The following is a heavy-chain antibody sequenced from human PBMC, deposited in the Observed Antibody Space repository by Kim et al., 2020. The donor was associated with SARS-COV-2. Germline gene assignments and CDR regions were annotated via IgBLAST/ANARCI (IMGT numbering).Heavy chain of an antibody. Sequence: YSVDSGKCRFMISRDNTENSLYLQMNSLRAEDTAVYYCARDRPGAAPRYWGQGTLVTVSS. J-gene: IGHJ4*02. CDR3: ARDRPGAAPRY. D-gene: IGHD3-10*01. V-gene: IGHV3-7*01.